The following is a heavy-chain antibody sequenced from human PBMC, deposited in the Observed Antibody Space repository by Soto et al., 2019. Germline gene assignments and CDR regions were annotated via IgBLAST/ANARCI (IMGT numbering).Heavy chain of an antibody. J-gene: IGHJ6*02. CDR1: GYTFTSWA. CDR3: ARWSLRYYYYGMDV. CDR2: INAGNGNT. Sequence: ASVKVSCKASGYTFTSWAMHWVRQAPGQRLEWMGWINAGNGNTKYSQEFQGRVTITRDTSASTAYMELSSLRSEDTAVYYCARWSLRYYYYGMDVWGQGTTVTVSS. V-gene: IGHV1-3*01.